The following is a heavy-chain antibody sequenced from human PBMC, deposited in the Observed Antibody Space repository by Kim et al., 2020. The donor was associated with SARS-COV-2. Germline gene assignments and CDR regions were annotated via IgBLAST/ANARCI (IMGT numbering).Heavy chain of an antibody. Sequence: SSYIYYADSVKGRFTISRDNAKNSLYLQMNSRRAEDTAVYHCARGSSGYYWGQGTLVTVSS. CDR3: ARGSSGYY. V-gene: IGHV3-21*01. D-gene: IGHD3-22*01. J-gene: IGHJ4*02. CDR2: SSYI.